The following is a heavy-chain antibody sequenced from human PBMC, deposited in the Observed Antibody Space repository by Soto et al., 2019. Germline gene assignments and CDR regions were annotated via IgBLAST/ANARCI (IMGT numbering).Heavy chain of an antibody. D-gene: IGHD6-13*01. CDR1: GYKFTTYW. CDR2: VYPGDSET. V-gene: IGHV5-51*01. CDR3: ARPAAAGGYNCDALAL. J-gene: IGHJ3*01. Sequence: PGESLKISCKASGYKFTTYWIGWVRQMPGKGLEWMGIVYPGDSETRYSPSFQGHVTVSADTSLSTAYLHWNTLWASDTAMYYCARPAAAGGYNCDALALWGQGTMVTVSS.